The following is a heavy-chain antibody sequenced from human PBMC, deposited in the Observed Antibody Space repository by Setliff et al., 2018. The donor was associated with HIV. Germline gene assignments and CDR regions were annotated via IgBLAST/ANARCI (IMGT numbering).Heavy chain of an antibody. D-gene: IGHD3-10*01. Sequence: SETLSLTCSVSGGSISSSGYYWSWIRQHPGKGLDWIGRVYYSGSTDYNPSLESRVSMSVDTSKNQFSLKLSSVTAADTAVYYCARDRYAGEIDYWGQGTLVTVSS. V-gene: IGHV4-31*02. CDR1: GGSISSSGYY. J-gene: IGHJ4*02. CDR3: ARDRYAGEIDY. CDR2: VYYSGST.